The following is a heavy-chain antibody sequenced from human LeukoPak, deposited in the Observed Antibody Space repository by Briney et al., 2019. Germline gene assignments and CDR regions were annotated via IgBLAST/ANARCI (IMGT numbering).Heavy chain of an antibody. CDR1: GFTVNSNS. V-gene: IGHV3-53*01. CDR2: IYSGDST. J-gene: IGHJ6*02. Sequence: GGSLRLSCAASGFTVNSNSMSWVRQATGKGLECVAAIYSGDSTYYPDSVKGRFSISRDNSKNTLYLQMSSLRAEDTAIYYCVGRPYYYYGMDVWGQGATVTVSS. CDR3: VGRPYYYYGMDV.